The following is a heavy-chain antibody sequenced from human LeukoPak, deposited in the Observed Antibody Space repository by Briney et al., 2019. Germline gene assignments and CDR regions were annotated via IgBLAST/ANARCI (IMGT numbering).Heavy chain of an antibody. Sequence: PSETLSLTCTVSGGSIRSGGYYWSWIRQHPGKGLEWIGYIYYSGSTYYNPSLKSRVTISVDTSKNQFSLKLSSVTAADTAVYYCARERYSTPPDYWGQGTLVTVSS. CDR1: GGSIRSGGYY. CDR3: ARERYSTPPDY. D-gene: IGHD6-13*01. CDR2: IYYSGST. V-gene: IGHV4-31*03. J-gene: IGHJ4*02.